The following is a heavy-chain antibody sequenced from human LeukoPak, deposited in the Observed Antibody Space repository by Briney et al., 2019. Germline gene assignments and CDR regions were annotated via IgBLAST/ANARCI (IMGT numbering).Heavy chain of an antibody. V-gene: IGHV3-30*04. Sequence: GGSLRLSCAASGSIFSSYAMHWVRQAPGKGLEWVAVISYDGSNKYYADSVKGRFTISRDNSKNTLYLQMNSLRPEDTAVYYCARDPYGSGSYCPGDYWGQGTLVTVSS. J-gene: IGHJ4*02. CDR2: ISYDGSNK. CDR3: ARDPYGSGSYCPGDY. CDR1: GSIFSSYA. D-gene: IGHD3-10*01.